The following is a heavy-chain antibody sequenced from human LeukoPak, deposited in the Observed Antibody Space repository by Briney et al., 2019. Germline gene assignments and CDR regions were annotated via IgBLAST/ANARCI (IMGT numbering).Heavy chain of an antibody. Sequence: GGSLRLSCAASGFTFSTYFMHWVRQAPGKGLEWVADIASDGSHTFYVESVKGRFTISRDNSKNTLYLQMNSLRAEDTAVYFCARERQDTIIHSGAFDIWGQGAMVTVSS. V-gene: IGHV3-30-3*01. CDR3: ARERQDTIIHSGAFDI. D-gene: IGHD3-10*01. CDR1: GFTFSTYF. CDR2: IASDGSHT. J-gene: IGHJ3*02.